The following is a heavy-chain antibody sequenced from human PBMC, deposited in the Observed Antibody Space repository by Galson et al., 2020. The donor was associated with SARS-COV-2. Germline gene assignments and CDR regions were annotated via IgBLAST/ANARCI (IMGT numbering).Heavy chain of an antibody. CDR2: IYYGGTN. Sequence: ASETLSLTCTVSGGSISTNNCFWGWIRPPPGQGLEWIGSIYYGGTNYYNPSLKSRLTISMDTSKNQFSLTLSSVTAADTAVYYCSRDQGYASGWSIVDPFDHWGQGTLVTVSS. CDR1: GGSISTNNCF. CDR3: SRDQGYASGWSIVDPFDH. J-gene: IGHJ4*02. D-gene: IGHD6-13*01. V-gene: IGHV4-39*07.